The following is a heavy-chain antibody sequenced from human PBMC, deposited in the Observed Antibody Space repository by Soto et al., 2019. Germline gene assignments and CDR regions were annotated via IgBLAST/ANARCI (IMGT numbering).Heavy chain of an antibody. CDR2: ITWDGSEQ. D-gene: IGHD6-19*01. CDR3: VKDAGQWLVLGCHFDY. J-gene: IGHJ4*02. Sequence: GQLAESGGGVVRPGRSLRLSCAASGFTFSSYGMHWVRQAPGKGLEWVAVITWDGSEQYYGDSVKGRFIISRDNSNNTVYLQMNGLRPEDTAVYSCVKDAGQWLVLGCHFDYWGQGILVTVSS. CDR1: GFTFSSYG. V-gene: IGHV3-30*18.